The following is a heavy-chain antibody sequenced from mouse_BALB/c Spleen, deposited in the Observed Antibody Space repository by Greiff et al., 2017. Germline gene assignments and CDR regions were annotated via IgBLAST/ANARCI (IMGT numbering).Heavy chain of an antibody. D-gene: IGHD1-1*01. Sequence: VQLQQSGAELAKPGASVKMSCKASGYTFTSYWMHWVKQRPGQGLEWIGYINPSTGYTEYNQKFKDKATLTADKSSSTAYMQLSSLTSEDSGVYYCASDYYPFDYGAKAPLSQSPQ. CDR1: GYTFTSYW. J-gene: IGHJ2*01. CDR2: INPSTGYT. CDR3: ASDYYPFDY. V-gene: IGHV1-7*01.